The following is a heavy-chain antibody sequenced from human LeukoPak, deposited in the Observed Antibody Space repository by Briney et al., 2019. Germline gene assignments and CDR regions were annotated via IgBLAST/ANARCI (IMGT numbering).Heavy chain of an antibody. CDR1: GYIFTGYY. Sequence: ASVKVSCKASGYIFTGYYMHWVRQAPGQGLEWMGWINPNSCGTKYAQQFQGRVTMTRDTSISTAYMELSRLTSDDTAVYYCARGEGDSSSWPLNYWGQGTLVPVSS. CDR2: INPNSCGT. V-gene: IGHV1-2*02. J-gene: IGHJ4*02. CDR3: ARGEGDSSSWPLNY. D-gene: IGHD6-13*01.